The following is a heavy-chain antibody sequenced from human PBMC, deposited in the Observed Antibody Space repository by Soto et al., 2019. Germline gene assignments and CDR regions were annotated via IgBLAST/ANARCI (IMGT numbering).Heavy chain of an antibody. CDR1: GFTFSRSA. CDR2: ISGIVGRT. CDR3: AKGFSGYDLNWLDT. Sequence: GSLRLSCAASGFTFSRSAMSWVRQAPGKGLEWVSAISGIVGRTYYAASVKGRFTVSRDNSNHTLYLQMNSLRAEDTAVYYCAKGFSGYDLNWLDTWGQGTLVTVSS. J-gene: IGHJ5*02. V-gene: IGHV3-23*01. D-gene: IGHD5-12*01.